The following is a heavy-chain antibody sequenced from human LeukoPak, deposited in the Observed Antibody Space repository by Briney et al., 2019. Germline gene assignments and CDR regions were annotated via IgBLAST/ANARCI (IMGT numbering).Heavy chain of an antibody. CDR3: VRGGDGDRRDFDY. CDR2: INPNSGDP. Sequence: ASVKVSCTASGYTFTGHYLHWVRQAPGQGLEWMGWINPNSGDPNYAQNFQGRVTMSRDTSISTAYWELSSLRSDDKAVYYCVRGGDGDRRDFDYWGQGTLVTVSS. CDR1: GYTFTGHY. J-gene: IGHJ4*02. D-gene: IGHD5-24*01. V-gene: IGHV1-2*02.